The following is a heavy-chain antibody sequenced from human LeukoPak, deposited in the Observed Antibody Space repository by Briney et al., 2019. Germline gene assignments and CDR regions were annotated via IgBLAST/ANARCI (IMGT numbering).Heavy chain of an antibody. CDR1: GYTFTSYD. V-gene: IGHV1-2*02. Sequence: GASVKVSCKASGYTFTSYDINWVRQAPGQGLEWMGWINPNSGSTNYAPKIQGRVTMTRDTSISTAYMELSRLRSDDTAVYYCARVIGGIEVLVAAMGKAFDIWGQGTMVTVFS. D-gene: IGHD2-2*01. J-gene: IGHJ3*02. CDR2: INPNSGST. CDR3: ARVIGGIEVLVAAMGKAFDI.